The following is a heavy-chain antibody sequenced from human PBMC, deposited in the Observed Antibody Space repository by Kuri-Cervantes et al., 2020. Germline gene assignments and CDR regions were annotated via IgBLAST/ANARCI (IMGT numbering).Heavy chain of an antibody. V-gene: IGHV4-34*01. CDR3: ARGRGYSSSSDYYYYYMDV. J-gene: IGHJ6*03. Sequence: GSLRLSCAVYGGSFSGYYWSWIRQPPGKGLEWIGGINHSGSTNYNPSLKSRVTISVDTSKNQFSLKLSSVTAADTAVYYCARGRGYSSSSDYYYYYMDVWGKGTTVTVSS. CDR1: GGSFSGYY. CDR2: INHSGST. D-gene: IGHD6-13*01.